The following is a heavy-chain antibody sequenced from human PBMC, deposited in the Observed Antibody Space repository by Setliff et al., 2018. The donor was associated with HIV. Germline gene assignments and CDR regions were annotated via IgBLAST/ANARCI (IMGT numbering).Heavy chain of an antibody. Sequence: PGGSLRLSCAASGFAFSGHQMSWVRQAPGKGLEWVAKIKQDGSDKYYADSVKGRFTISRDNSKNMLYLQMDSLRAEDTAVYYCARGRNRNYVVYGMDVWGQGTTVTVSS. CDR1: GFAFSGHQ. J-gene: IGHJ6*02. V-gene: IGHV3-7*03. CDR2: IKQDGSDK. CDR3: ARGRNRNYVVYGMDV. D-gene: IGHD1-7*01.